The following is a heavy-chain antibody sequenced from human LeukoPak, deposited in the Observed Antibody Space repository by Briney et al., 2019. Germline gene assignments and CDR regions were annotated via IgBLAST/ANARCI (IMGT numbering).Heavy chain of an antibody. J-gene: IGHJ4*02. Sequence: SETLSLTCAVYGGSFSGYYWSWIRQPPGKGLEWIGEINHSGSTNYNPSLKSRVTISVDTSKNQFSLQLNSVTPEDTAVYYCARQQYSSSSFYFDYWGQGTLVTVSS. CDR2: INHSGST. V-gene: IGHV4-34*01. CDR3: ARQQYSSSSFYFDY. D-gene: IGHD6-6*01. CDR1: GGSFSGYY.